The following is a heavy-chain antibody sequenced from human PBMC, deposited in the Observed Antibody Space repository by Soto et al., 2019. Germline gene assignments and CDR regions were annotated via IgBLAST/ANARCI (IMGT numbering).Heavy chain of an antibody. Sequence: GGSLRLSCAASGFTFSSYTMSWVRQAPGKGLEWVSGISGSGGSTFYADSVKGRFTISRDNSKNTLYLQMNSLRAEDTAVYYCASLSSTWQVGFDYWGQGTLDTVSS. CDR1: GFTFSSYT. CDR2: ISGSGGST. V-gene: IGHV3-23*01. CDR3: ASLSSTWQVGFDY. D-gene: IGHD2-2*01. J-gene: IGHJ4*02.